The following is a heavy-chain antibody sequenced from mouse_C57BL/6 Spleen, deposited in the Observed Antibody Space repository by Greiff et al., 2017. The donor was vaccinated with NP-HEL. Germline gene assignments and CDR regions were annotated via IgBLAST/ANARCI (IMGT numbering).Heavy chain of an antibody. Sequence: VQLQQPGAELVKPGASVKLSCKASGYTFTSYWMHWVKQRPGQGLEWIGMIHPNSGSTNYNEKFKSKATLTVDKSSSTAYMQLSSLTSEDTAVYYYERSTTPVAPGYWGQGTSVTVSS. V-gene: IGHV1-64*01. D-gene: IGHD1-1*01. CDR1: GYTFTSYW. J-gene: IGHJ4*01. CDR3: ERSTTPVAPGY. CDR2: IHPNSGST.